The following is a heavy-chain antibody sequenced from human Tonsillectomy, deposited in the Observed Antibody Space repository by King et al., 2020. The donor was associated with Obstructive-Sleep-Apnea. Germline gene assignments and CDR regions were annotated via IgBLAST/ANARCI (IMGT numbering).Heavy chain of an antibody. D-gene: IGHD5-18*01. CDR3: ARYRSSGDTALVSGFDY. Sequence: VQLQESGPGLVKPSETLSLTCTVSGGSISSYYWSWIRQPPGKGLEWIGYIYYSGSTSYNPSLKSRVTISLDTSKNQFSLKLSPLTAADPAVYYCARYRSSGDTALVSGFDYWGQGTLVTVSS. V-gene: IGHV4-59*08. CDR1: GGSISSYY. J-gene: IGHJ4*02. CDR2: IYYSGST.